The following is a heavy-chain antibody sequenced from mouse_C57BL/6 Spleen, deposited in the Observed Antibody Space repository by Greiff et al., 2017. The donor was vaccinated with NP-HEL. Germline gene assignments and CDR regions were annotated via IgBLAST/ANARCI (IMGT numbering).Heavy chain of an antibody. D-gene: IGHD2-4*01. CDR2: ISSGGSYT. CDR1: GFTFSSYG. Sequence: EVQGVESGGDLVKPGGSLKLSCAASGFTFSSYGMSWVRQTPDKRLEWVATISSGGSYTYYPDSVKGRFTISRDNAKNTLYLQMSSLKSEDTAMYYCARHDSTRIKAWFAYWGQGTLVTVSA. V-gene: IGHV5-6*01. J-gene: IGHJ3*01. CDR3: ARHDSTRIKAWFAY.